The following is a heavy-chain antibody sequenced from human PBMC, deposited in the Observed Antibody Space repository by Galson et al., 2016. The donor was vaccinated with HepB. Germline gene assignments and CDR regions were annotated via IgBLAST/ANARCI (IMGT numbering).Heavy chain of an antibody. CDR2: VYRSGSS. J-gene: IGHJ3*01. CDR1: SFSIRNGHY. V-gene: IGHV4-38-2*02. CDR3: ARTVLPASIGGPFDF. D-gene: IGHD2-15*01. Sequence: SETLSLTCTVSSFSIRNGHYWGWMRQTPGKGLEWIGSVYRSGSSYYNPSLRSRLTISVDTAKNHFSLSRTSVTAADSAVYYCARTVLPASIGGPFDFWGPGTLITVSS.